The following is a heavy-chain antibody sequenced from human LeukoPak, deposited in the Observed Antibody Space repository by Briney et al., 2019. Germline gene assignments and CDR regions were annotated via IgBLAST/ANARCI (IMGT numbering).Heavy chain of an antibody. Sequence: PSETLSLTCAAYGGSFSGHYWSWIRQPPGKGLEWIGEINHSGSTNYNPSLKSRVTISVDTSKSQFSLKLSSVTAADTAVYYCAASYDLPNWGQGTLVTVSS. CDR1: GGSFSGHY. V-gene: IGHV4-34*01. CDR2: INHSGST. CDR3: AASYDLPN. D-gene: IGHD3-22*01. J-gene: IGHJ4*02.